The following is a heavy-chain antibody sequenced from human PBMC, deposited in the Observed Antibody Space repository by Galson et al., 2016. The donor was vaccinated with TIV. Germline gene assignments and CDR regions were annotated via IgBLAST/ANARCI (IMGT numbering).Heavy chain of an antibody. CDR3: VREGSTVTMHHYFGMDV. V-gene: IGHV4-38-2*02. J-gene: IGHJ6*02. D-gene: IGHD4-17*01. CDR1: GYPINSGYY. CDR2: IYESGTT. Sequence: TLSLTCAVSGYPINSGYYWGWIRQPPGKGLQWIGSIYESGTTYYNPSLKSRLTMSVDTSKNQFSLKLSSVSAADTAVYYCVREGSTVTMHHYFGMDVWGQGTSVTVSS.